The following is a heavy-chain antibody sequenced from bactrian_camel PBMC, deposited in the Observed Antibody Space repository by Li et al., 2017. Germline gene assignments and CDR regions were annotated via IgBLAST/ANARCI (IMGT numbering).Heavy chain of an antibody. D-gene: IGHD6*01. J-gene: IGHJ6*01. CDR1: GYTYSTKC. Sequence: VQLVESGGGSVQTGGSLRLSCAASGYTYSTKCMGWFRQAPGKQREGVAAVDTDGRTTYEDSAQGRFTISRDNAKNTLYLQMNSPKPEDTAMYYCAAGRRVQYGTFWFLDEADFDYRGQGTQVTVS. CDR2: VDTDGRT. V-gene: IGHV3S53*01. CDR3: AAGRRVQYGTFWFLDEADFDY.